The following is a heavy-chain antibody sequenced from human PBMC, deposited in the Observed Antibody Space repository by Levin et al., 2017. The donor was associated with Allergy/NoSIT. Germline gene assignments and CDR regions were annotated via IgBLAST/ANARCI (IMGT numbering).Heavy chain of an antibody. D-gene: IGHD6-19*01. CDR1: GFTFSSYA. J-gene: IGHJ4*02. Sequence: GESLKISCAASGFTFSSYAMSWVRQAPGKGLEWVSAISGSGGSTYYADSVKGRFTISRDNSKNTLYLQMNSLRAEDTAVYYCAKATSSGWFGWDYWGQGTLVTVSS. CDR2: ISGSGGST. CDR3: AKATSSGWFGWDY. V-gene: IGHV3-23*01.